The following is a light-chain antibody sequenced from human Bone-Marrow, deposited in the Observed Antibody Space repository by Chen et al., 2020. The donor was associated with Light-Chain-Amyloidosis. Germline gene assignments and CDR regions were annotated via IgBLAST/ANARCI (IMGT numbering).Light chain of an antibody. CDR3: SSSATSNTWV. CDR2: DVI. Sequence: QSALTQPASVSGSPAQSITVSCTGASSDVSWYQQHPGKAPKLVIYDVINRPSGVSSRFSGSKSGNTASLTISGLQAEDEADYFCSSSATSNTWVFGGGTKLTVL. V-gene: IGLV2-14*03. CDR1: SSDV. J-gene: IGLJ3*02.